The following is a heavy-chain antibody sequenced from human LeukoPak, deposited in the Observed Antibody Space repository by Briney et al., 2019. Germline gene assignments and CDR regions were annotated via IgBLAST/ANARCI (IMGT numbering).Heavy chain of an antibody. D-gene: IGHD3-10*01. V-gene: IGHV4-59*12. CDR3: ARAEGIMVRGVIIDFDY. Sequence: SETLSLTCTVSNGPINTYQWSWIRQPPGKGLEWIGNIHYSGSANYNPSLKSRVIISVDTSKNQFSLKLSSVTAADTAVYYCARAEGIMVRGVIIDFDYWGQGTLVTVSS. J-gene: IGHJ4*02. CDR2: IHYSGSA. CDR1: NGPINTYQ.